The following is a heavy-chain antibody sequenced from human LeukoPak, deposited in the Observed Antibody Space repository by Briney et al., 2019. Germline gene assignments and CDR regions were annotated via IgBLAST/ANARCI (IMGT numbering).Heavy chain of an antibody. Sequence: SETLSLTCTVSGGSLSIYHWICTRHSPGEGPEWIGFIFYSGSPDYNPSLKSRATITVDTSKNQFSLRLKSVTAADTAVYFCARGGTRVSTYGAFDMWGQGAKVTVSS. D-gene: IGHD5/OR15-5a*01. J-gene: IGHJ3*02. CDR1: GGSLSIYH. CDR3: ARGGTRVSTYGAFDM. CDR2: IFYSGSP. V-gene: IGHV4-59*12.